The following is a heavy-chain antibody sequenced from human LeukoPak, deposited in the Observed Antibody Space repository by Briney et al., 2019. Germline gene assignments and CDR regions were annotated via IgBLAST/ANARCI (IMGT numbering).Heavy chain of an antibody. V-gene: IGHV3-21*01. D-gene: IGHD6-6*01. CDR3: ARDEYSSSPGYFDY. Sequence: GGSLRLSCAVSGFTFSTYSMNWVRQAPGKGLEWVSSISTSSSYIHYADSVKGRFTISRDNAKNSLYLQMNSLRAEDTAVYYCARDEYSSSPGYFDYWGQGTLVTVSS. J-gene: IGHJ4*02. CDR2: ISTSSSYI. CDR1: GFTFSTYS.